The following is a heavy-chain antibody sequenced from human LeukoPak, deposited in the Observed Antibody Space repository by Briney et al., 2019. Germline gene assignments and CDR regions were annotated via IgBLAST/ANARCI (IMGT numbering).Heavy chain of an antibody. Sequence: ASGKVSCKASGYIFTNYYLNWVRQAPGPGLEWRGIINPGGGTTAYAQKFQGRVTMTRDTSTSTVYMELSSLRSEDTAVYYCARGGFTTMVRGVIITLDAFDIWGQGTMVTVSS. V-gene: IGHV1-46*01. CDR1: GYIFTNYY. D-gene: IGHD3-10*01. CDR2: INPGGGTT. J-gene: IGHJ3*02. CDR3: ARGGFTTMVRGVIITLDAFDI.